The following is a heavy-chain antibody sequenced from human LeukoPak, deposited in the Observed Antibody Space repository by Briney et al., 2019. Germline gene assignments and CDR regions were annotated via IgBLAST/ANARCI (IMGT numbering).Heavy chain of an antibody. V-gene: IGHV3-23*01. Sequence: GGSLRLSCAASGFTFAAYGMSWVRQAPGKGLEWVSAISGSGGSTYYADSVKGRFTISRDNSKNTLYLQMNSLRAEDTAVYYCAKQRELLARNWGQGTLVTVSS. CDR3: AKQRELLARN. D-gene: IGHD1-26*01. J-gene: IGHJ4*02. CDR2: ISGSGGST. CDR1: GFTFAAYG.